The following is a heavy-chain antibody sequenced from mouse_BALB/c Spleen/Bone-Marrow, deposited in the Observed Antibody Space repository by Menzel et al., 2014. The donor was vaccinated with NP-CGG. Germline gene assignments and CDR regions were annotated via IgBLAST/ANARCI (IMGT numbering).Heavy chain of an antibody. CDR3: ASDGYYWYFDV. J-gene: IGHJ1*01. CDR2: IWSGGST. V-gene: IGHV2-2*02. D-gene: IGHD2-3*01. CDR1: GFSLTSYG. Sequence: VQLQQSGPGLVQPSQSLSIPCTVSGFSLTSYGVHWVRQSPGKGLEWLGVIWSGGSTDYNAAFISRLSISKDNSKSQVFFKMNSLQANDTAIYYCASDGYYWYFDVWGAGTTVTVSS.